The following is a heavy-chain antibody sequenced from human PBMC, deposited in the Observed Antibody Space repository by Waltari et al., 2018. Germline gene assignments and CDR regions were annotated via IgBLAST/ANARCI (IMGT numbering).Heavy chain of an antibody. CDR1: GYSISNGYY. V-gene: IGHV4-38-2*02. CDR3: ARLGGTYFPFDY. CDR2: SDHSGGT. D-gene: IGHD1-26*01. Sequence: QVQLQESGPGLVKPSETLSLTCSVSGYSISNGYYWAWIRQPTGKGLEWIGSSDHSGGTFYNLSLKSRVTISVDTSKNQFSLKLSSVTAADRAVYFCARLGGTYFPFDYWGQGALVTVSS. J-gene: IGHJ4*02.